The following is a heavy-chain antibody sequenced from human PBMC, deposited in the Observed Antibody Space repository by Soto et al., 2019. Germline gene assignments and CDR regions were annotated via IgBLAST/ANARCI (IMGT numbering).Heavy chain of an antibody. J-gene: IGHJ5*02. CDR3: ARVVTMVRGVYWFDP. CDR1: GGSISSGGYS. Sequence: SETLSLTCAVSGGSISSGGYSWSWIRHPPGKGLEWIGYIYHSGSTYYNPSLKSRVTISVDRSKNQFSLKLSSVTAADTAVYYCARVVTMVRGVYWFDPWGQGTLVTVSS. D-gene: IGHD3-10*01. V-gene: IGHV4-30-2*01. CDR2: IYHSGST.